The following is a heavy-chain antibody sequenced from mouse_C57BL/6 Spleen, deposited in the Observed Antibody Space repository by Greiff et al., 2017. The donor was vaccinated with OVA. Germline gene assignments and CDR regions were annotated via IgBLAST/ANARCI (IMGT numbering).Heavy chain of an antibody. CDR3: ARRGGIHYDYDGYFDV. D-gene: IGHD2-4*01. CDR2: IDPSDSET. V-gene: IGHV1-52*01. J-gene: IGHJ1*03. CDR1: GYTFTSYW. Sequence: QVQLKQPGAELVRPGSSVKLSCKASGYTFTSYWMHWVKQRPIQGLEWIGNIDPSDSETHYNQKFKDKATLTVDKSSSTAYMQLSSLTSEDSAVYYCARRGGIHYDYDGYFDVWGTGTTVTVSS.